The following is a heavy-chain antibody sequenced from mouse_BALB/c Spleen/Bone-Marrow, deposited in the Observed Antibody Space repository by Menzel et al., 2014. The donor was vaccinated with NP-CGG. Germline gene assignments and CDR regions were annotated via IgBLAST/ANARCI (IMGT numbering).Heavy chain of an antibody. CDR3: ARDQVYYYGSSYGYFDV. Sequence: EVKLVESGGGLVQPGGSRKLSCAASGFTFSDYGMAWVRQAPGKGPEWVAFISNLAYSIYYADTVTGRFTISRENAKNTLYLEMSSLRSEDTAMSYCARDQVYYYGSSYGYFDVWGAGTTVTVSS. J-gene: IGHJ1*01. CDR1: GFTFSDYG. D-gene: IGHD1-1*01. CDR2: ISNLAYSI. V-gene: IGHV5-15*02.